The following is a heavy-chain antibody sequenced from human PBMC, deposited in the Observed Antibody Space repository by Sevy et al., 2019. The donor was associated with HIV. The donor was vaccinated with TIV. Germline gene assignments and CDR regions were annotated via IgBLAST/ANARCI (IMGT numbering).Heavy chain of an antibody. CDR2: ISYDGSNK. CDR1: GFTFSSYG. J-gene: IGHJ6*02. CDR3: AKDGLYYGMDV. Sequence: GESLKISCAASGFTFSSYGMHWVRQAPGKGLEWVAVISYDGSNKYYADSVKGRFTISRDNSKNTLYLQMNSLRAEDTAVYYCAKDGLYYGMDVWGQGTTVTVSS. V-gene: IGHV3-30*18.